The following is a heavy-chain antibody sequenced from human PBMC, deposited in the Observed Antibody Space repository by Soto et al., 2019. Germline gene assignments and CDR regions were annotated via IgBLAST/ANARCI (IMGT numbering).Heavy chain of an antibody. Sequence: GGSLRLSCAASGFTFSRFELHWVRQAPGKGLEWISYISSSGSTTYYASSVEGRFTISRDNANNSVYLQMDSLRAEDTALYYCTRAAWFPYLSFYWGQGALVTVSS. CDR3: TRAAWFPYLSFY. CDR1: GFTFSRFE. V-gene: IGHV3-48*03. CDR2: ISSSGSTT. D-gene: IGHD3-10*01. J-gene: IGHJ4*02.